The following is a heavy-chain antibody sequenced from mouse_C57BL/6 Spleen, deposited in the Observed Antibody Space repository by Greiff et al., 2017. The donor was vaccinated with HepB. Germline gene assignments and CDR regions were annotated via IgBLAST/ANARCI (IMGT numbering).Heavy chain of an antibody. J-gene: IGHJ2*01. V-gene: IGHV1-55*01. CDR1: GYTFTSYW. CDR3: ARATREGETAQAY. D-gene: IGHD3-2*02. CDR2: IYPGSGST. Sequence: QVQLQQSGAELVKPGASVKMSCKASGYTFTSYWITWVKQRPGQGLEWIGDIYPGSGSTNYNEKFKSKATLTVDTSSSTAYMQLSSLTSEDSAVYYCARATREGETAQAYWGQGTTLTVSS.